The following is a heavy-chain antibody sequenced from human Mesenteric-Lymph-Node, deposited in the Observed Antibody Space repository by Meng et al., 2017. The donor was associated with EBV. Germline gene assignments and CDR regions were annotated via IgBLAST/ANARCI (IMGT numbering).Heavy chain of an antibody. CDR2: INYSGTS. Sequence: HLQRQESGPGVVKPSETLSLNRAVSGDSSSCSTYYWAWIRQPPGKGLEWIGTINYSGTSYYNPSLESRFSIFVDTSKNQFSLNLSFVTAADTAVYYCARHRRASSTGDWLDPWGQGTLVTVSS. D-gene: IGHD2-2*01. J-gene: IGHJ5*02. CDR1: GDSSSCSTYY. V-gene: IGHV4-39*01. CDR3: ARHRRASSTGDWLDP.